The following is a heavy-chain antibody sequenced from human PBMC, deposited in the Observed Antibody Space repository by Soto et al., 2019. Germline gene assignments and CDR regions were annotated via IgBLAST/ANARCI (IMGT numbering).Heavy chain of an antibody. CDR3: ARSQGTVTTYYYYYMDV. V-gene: IGHV4-34*01. CDR1: GGSFSGYY. J-gene: IGHJ6*03. D-gene: IGHD4-4*01. Sequence: SETLSLTCAVYGGSFSGYYWSWIRQPPGKGLEWIGEINHSGSTNYNPSLKSRVTISVDTSKNQFSLKLSSVTAADTAVYYCARSQGTVTTYYYYYMDVWGKGTTVTVSS. CDR2: INHSGST.